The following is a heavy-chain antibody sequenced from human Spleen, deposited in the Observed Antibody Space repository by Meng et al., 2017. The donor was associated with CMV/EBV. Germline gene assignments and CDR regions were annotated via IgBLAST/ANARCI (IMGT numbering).Heavy chain of an antibody. Sequence: GESLKISCAASGFTVSANYMTWVRQAPGKGLEWVSLIYSGGSTYYADIVKGRFTISRDNSKNTLYLQMNSLRAEDTAVYYCAKYRDQWLVRVGGYWYFDLWGRGTLVTVSS. CDR3: AKYRDQWLVRVGGYWYFDL. CDR1: GFTVSANY. V-gene: IGHV3-53*01. J-gene: IGHJ2*01. CDR2: IYSGGST. D-gene: IGHD6-19*01.